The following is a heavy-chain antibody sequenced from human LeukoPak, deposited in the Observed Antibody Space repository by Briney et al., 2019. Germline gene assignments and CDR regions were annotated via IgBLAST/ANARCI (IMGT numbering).Heavy chain of an antibody. Sequence: GESLKISCKGSGYIITSYWIGWVRQMPGKGLEWMGIIYPGDSDTRYSPSFQGQVTISADKSISTAYLQWSSLKASDTAMYYCARSTTVTTYYFDYWGQGTLVTVSS. CDR1: GYIITSYW. V-gene: IGHV5-51*01. J-gene: IGHJ4*02. CDR3: ARSTTVTTYYFDY. D-gene: IGHD4-17*01. CDR2: IYPGDSDT.